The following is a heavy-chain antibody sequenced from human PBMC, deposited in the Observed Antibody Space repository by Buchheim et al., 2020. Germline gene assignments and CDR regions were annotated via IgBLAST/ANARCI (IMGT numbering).Heavy chain of an antibody. CDR2: ISSSSSYI. Sequence: EVQLVESGGGLVKPGGSLRLSCAASGFTFSSYSMNWVRQAPGKGLEWVSSISSSSSYIYYADSVKGRFTISRDNAKNSLYLQMNSLRAEDTAVYYCARSTTETYPLDYFQHWGQGTL. J-gene: IGHJ1*01. V-gene: IGHV3-21*01. CDR3: ARSTTETYPLDYFQH. CDR1: GFTFSSYS. D-gene: IGHD1-1*01.